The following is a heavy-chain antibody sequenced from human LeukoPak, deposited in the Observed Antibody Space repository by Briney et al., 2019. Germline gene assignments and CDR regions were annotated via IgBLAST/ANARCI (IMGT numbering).Heavy chain of an antibody. D-gene: IGHD3-10*01. CDR3: ARGRSSVDDAFDI. V-gene: IGHV1-69*13. CDR2: IIPIFGTA. J-gene: IGHJ3*02. Sequence: SVKVSCKASGGTFSSYAISWVRQAPGQGLEWMGGIIPIFGTANYAQKFQGRVTITADESTSIAYMELSSLRSEDTAVYYCARGRSSVDDAFDIWGQGTMVTVSS. CDR1: GGTFSSYA.